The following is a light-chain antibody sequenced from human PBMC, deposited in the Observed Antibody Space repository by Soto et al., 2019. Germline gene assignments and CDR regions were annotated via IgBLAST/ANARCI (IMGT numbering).Light chain of an antibody. J-gene: IGKJ3*01. CDR1: QSVSNK. CDR2: GAS. Sequence: ILMTQSPVILSVSPGERATLSCRASQSVSNKLAWYQQRPGRAPSLLIYGASTRATGIPARFSGSGSGTEFTLTINSLQSEDFAVYYCKQYNQWPQFTFGPGTRVHIK. CDR3: KQYNQWPQFT. V-gene: IGKV3-15*01.